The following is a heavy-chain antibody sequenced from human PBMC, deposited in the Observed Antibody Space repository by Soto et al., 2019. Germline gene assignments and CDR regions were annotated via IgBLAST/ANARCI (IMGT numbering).Heavy chain of an antibody. CDR1: GGSVSSGSYY. CDR3: ARDGDGYNY. J-gene: IGHJ4*02. Sequence: QVQLQESGPGLVKPSETLSLTCTVSGGSVSSGSYYWSWIRQPPGKGLEWIGYIYSSGSTSYNPSLKDRVTTSVDTSKNEYSLKLSSVTAADTAVYYCARDGDGYNYWGQGTLVTVSS. CDR2: IYSSGST. D-gene: IGHD5-12*01. V-gene: IGHV4-61*01.